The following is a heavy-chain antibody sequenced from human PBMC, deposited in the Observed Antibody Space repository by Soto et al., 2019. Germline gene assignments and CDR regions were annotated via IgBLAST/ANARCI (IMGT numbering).Heavy chain of an antibody. CDR2: INAHSGGT. CDR1: GFSFTGYY. Sequence: GASVKVSCKASGFSFTGYYIHWLRQAPGQGPEWMGWINAHSGGTEYAQKFQGRVTLTRDASIATAYLTLTSLTSDDTALYYCAKDLTRQLAYWLDPWGQGTQVTVS. D-gene: IGHD6-6*01. CDR3: AKDLTRQLAYWLDP. J-gene: IGHJ5*02. V-gene: IGHV1-2*02.